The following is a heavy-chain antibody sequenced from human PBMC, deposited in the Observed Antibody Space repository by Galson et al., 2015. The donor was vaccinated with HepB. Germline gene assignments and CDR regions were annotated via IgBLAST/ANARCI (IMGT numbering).Heavy chain of an antibody. CDR2: IDWDDDK. CDR1: GLSLSTSGMC. Sequence: PALVKPPQTLTLTCTLSGLSLSTSGMCVNWIRQPPGKALEWLARIDWDDDKYYSTSLETRLTISKDTSKNQVVLTMTNMDPVDTATYYCARIPIVAAGQDAFDIWGQGTMVIVSS. D-gene: IGHD6-13*01. CDR3: ARIPIVAAGQDAFDI. J-gene: IGHJ3*02. V-gene: IGHV2-70*11.